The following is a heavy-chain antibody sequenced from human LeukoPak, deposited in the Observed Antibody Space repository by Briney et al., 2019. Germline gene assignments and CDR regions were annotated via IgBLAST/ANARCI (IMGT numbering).Heavy chain of an antibody. J-gene: IGHJ3*02. V-gene: IGHV3-7*01. Sequence: GGSLRLSCAASEFSVGSNYMTWVRQAPGKGLEWVANIKQDGSEKYYVDSVKGRFTISRDNAKNSLYLQMNSLRAEDTAVYYCARDFTWIQLWFNAFDIWGQGTMVTVSS. D-gene: IGHD5-18*01. CDR2: IKQDGSEK. CDR1: EFSVGSNY. CDR3: ARDFTWIQLWFNAFDI.